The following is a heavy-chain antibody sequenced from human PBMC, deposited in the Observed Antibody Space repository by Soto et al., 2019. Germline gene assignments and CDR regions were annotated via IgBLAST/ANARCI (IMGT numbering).Heavy chain of an antibody. D-gene: IGHD6-19*01. V-gene: IGHV3-33*01. CDR3: ARSYSSGWYSGGWFDP. J-gene: IGHJ5*02. CDR1: GFTFSSYG. CDR2: IWYDGSNK. Sequence: QVPLVESGGGVVQPGRSLRLSCAASGFTFSSYGMHWVRQAPGKGLEWVAVIWYDGSNKYYADSVKGRFTISRDNSKNTLYLQMNSLRAEDTAVYYCARSYSSGWYSGGWFDPWGQGTLVTVSS.